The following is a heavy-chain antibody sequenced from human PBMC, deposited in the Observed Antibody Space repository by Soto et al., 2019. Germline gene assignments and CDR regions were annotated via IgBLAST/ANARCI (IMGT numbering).Heavy chain of an antibody. Sequence: QVQLQESGPGLVKPSETLSLTCTVSGGSISSYYWSWIRQPPGKGLEWIGYIYYSGSTNYNPSLKSRVTISVDTSQNQFSLKLSSVTAADTAVYYCARLRGWFGGHYYYYYGMDVWGQGTTVTVSS. J-gene: IGHJ6*02. CDR3: ARLRGWFGGHYYYYYGMDV. CDR2: IYYSGST. CDR1: GGSISSYY. D-gene: IGHD3-10*01. V-gene: IGHV4-59*08.